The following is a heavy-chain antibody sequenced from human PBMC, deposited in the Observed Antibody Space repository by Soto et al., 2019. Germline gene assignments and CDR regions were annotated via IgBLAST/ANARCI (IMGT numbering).Heavy chain of an antibody. V-gene: IGHV3-23*01. Sequence: PGGSLRLSCAASGFSFGSYALSWVRQAPGKGLEWVSTISGSDGKTFYADSGKGRFSISGDTSQNTLYLQMNSLRADDTAIYYCARWSYLDYWGQGTRVTVSS. J-gene: IGHJ4*02. CDR1: GFSFGSYA. CDR3: ARWSYLDY. D-gene: IGHD3-3*01. CDR2: ISGSDGKT.